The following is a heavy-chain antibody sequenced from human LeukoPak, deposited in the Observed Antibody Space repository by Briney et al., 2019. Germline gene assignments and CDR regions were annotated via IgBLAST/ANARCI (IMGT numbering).Heavy chain of an antibody. J-gene: IGHJ5*02. V-gene: IGHV1-8*02. Sequence: ASVKVSCKASGYTFTSYDINWVRQATGQGLEWMGWMNPNSGNTGYAQKFQGRVTMTRDTSISTAYMELSRLRSDDTAVYYCARRMVRGNWFDPWGQGTLVTVSS. D-gene: IGHD3-10*01. CDR2: MNPNSGNT. CDR1: GYTFTSYD. CDR3: ARRMVRGNWFDP.